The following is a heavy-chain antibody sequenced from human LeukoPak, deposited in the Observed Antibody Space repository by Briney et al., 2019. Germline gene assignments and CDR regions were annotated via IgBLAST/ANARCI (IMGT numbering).Heavy chain of an antibody. J-gene: IGHJ4*02. Sequence: PGGSLRLSCAASGFTFSSYGMHWVRQAPGKGLEWVAVIWYDGSNKYYADSVKGRFTISRDNSKNTLYLQMNSLRAEDTAVYYCARDSDYYDSSPLIDYWGQGTLVTVSS. CDR3: ARDSDYYDSSPLIDY. CDR1: GFTFSSYG. V-gene: IGHV3-33*01. CDR2: IWYDGSNK. D-gene: IGHD3-22*01.